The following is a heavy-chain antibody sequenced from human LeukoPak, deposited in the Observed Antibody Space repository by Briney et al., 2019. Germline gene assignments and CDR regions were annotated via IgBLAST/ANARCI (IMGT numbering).Heavy chain of an antibody. CDR1: GGTFSSYA. Sequence: ASVKVSCKASGGTFSSYAISRVRQAPGQGLEWMGMISPSGGSTTYAQKFQGRVTMTRDTSTSTVYMGLSSLRSEDSAVYYCARGRVPREEFDYWGQGTLVTVSS. V-gene: IGHV1-46*01. D-gene: IGHD1-26*01. CDR3: ARGRVPREEFDY. CDR2: ISPSGGST. J-gene: IGHJ4*02.